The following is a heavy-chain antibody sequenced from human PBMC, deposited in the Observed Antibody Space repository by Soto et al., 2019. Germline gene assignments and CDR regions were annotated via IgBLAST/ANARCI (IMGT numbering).Heavy chain of an antibody. D-gene: IGHD3-10*01. CDR3: AREGFGELLSRYYYYGMDV. V-gene: IGHV1-8*01. J-gene: IGHJ6*02. CDR1: GYTFTNFG. CDR2: MNPNSGNT. Sequence: ASVKVSCKTSGYTFTNFGLSWVRQATGQGLEWMGWMNPNSGNTGYAQKFQGRVTMTRNTSISTAYMELSSLRSEDTAVYYCAREGFGELLSRYYYYGMDVWGQGTTVTVSS.